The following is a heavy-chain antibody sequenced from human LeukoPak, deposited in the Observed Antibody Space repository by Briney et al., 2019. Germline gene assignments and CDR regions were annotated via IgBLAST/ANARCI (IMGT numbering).Heavy chain of an antibody. D-gene: IGHD2-21*01. CDR2: ISGSGSTT. Sequence: PGGSLRLSCAASGFTFGIYAMSWVRQAPGKGLEWVSGISGSGSTTDYADSVKGRFTISRDNAKNTFYLQMNSLRAEDTAVYYCAKVIGFGGSWTRGNDALDIWGQGTMVTVSS. CDR1: GFTFGIYA. V-gene: IGHV3-23*01. J-gene: IGHJ3*02. CDR3: AKVIGFGGSWTRGNDALDI.